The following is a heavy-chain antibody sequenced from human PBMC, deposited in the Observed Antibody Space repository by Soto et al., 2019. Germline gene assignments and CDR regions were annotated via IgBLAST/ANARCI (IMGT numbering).Heavy chain of an antibody. CDR1: GITFSSYA. V-gene: IGHV3-23*01. D-gene: IGHD2-2*01. J-gene: IGHJ4*02. Sequence: PGGSLRLSCTASGITFSSYAMSWVRQAPGKGLEWVSAISSGGGSPYYADSVKGRFTISRDNSKNTLYLQMNRLRAEDTAIYYCAKALPESSPWSLDYWGQGTRVTVSS. CDR2: ISSGGGSP. CDR3: AKALPESSPWSLDY.